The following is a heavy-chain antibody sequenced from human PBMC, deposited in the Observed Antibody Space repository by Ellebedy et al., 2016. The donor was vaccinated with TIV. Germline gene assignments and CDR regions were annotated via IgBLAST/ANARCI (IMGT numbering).Heavy chain of an antibody. V-gene: IGHV1-46*01. CDR1: GFSFSNHF. J-gene: IGHJ4*02. CDR2: SNPSDLAT. D-gene: IGHD4-17*01. Sequence: AASVKVSCKASGFSFSNHFIHWVRQAPGLGLEWMGQSNPSDLATSFPEKFHGRVAITRAPSTSTVYLDLGSLTSEDTAVYYCARDSGDYGPDYWGQGTLVTVSS. CDR3: ARDSGDYGPDY.